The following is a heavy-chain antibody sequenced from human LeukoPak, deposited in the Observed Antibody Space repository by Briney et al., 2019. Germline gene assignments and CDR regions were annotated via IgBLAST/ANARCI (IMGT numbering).Heavy chain of an antibody. CDR3: ARGGGSSSPPNDY. V-gene: IGHV3-30-3*01. J-gene: IGHJ4*02. D-gene: IGHD6-13*01. Sequence: GGSLRLSCAASGFTFGSFAIHWSPQAPGKGRGGWAVISYDGSNKYYADSVKGRFTISRDNSKNTLYLQMNSLRAEDTAVYYCARGGGSSSPPNDYWGQGTLVTVSS. CDR2: ISYDGSNK. CDR1: GFTFGSFA.